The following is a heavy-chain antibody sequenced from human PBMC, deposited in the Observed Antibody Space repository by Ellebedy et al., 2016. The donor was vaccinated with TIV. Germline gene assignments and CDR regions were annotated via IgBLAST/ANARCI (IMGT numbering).Heavy chain of an antibody. Sequence: AASVTVSCKTSGYTFTGSYVHWVRQAPAQGLEGMGWITPNNGGTNYAQKFRGRVTMTRDTSINTAYMELSTLTSDDTAVYYCAISPNQYFFDYWGQGTLVTVSS. D-gene: IGHD3-9*01. CDR2: ITPNNGGT. V-gene: IGHV1-2*02. CDR1: GYTFTGSY. J-gene: IGHJ4*02. CDR3: AISPNQYFFDY.